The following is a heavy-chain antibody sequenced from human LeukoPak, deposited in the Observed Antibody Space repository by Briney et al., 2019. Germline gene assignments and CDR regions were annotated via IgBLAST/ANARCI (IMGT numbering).Heavy chain of an antibody. CDR2: INPSGGST. CDR1: GYTFTIYY. V-gene: IGHV1-46*01. J-gene: IGHJ6*02. D-gene: IGHD2-15*01. Sequence: GASVTVSCRASGYTFTIYYMHWVRQAPGQGLVGVGIINPSGGSTSYAQKFQGRVPMTRDTSTSTVYMELSSLRSEDTAVYYCARSDIVVVVAAMDVWGQGTTVTVSS. CDR3: ARSDIVVVVAAMDV.